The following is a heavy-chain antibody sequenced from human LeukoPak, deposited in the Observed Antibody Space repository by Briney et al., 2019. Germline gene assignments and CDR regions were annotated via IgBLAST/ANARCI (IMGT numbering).Heavy chain of an antibody. CDR3: ARVGSGDYVGALDV. CDR1: GFTFSSYA. D-gene: IGHD4-17*01. CDR2: ISSNGGST. Sequence: PGGSLRLSCAASGFTFSSYAMHWVRQAPGKGLEYVSAISSNGGSTYYANSVKGRFTISRDNSKNTLYLQMGSLRAEDMAVYYCARVGSGDYVGALDVWGKGTTVTVSS. V-gene: IGHV3-64*01. J-gene: IGHJ6*04.